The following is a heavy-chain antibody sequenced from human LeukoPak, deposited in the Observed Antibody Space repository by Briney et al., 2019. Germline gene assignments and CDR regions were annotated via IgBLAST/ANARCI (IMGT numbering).Heavy chain of an antibody. V-gene: IGHV3-23*01. CDR3: AKLPGIAAAGTGWFDP. CDR2: ISGSGGST. D-gene: IGHD6-13*01. J-gene: IGHJ5*02. CDR1: GFTFSSYA. Sequence: GGSLRLPCAASGFTFSSYAMSWVRQAPGKGLEWVSAISGSGGSTYYADSVKGRFTISRDNSKNTLYLQMNSLRAEDTAVYYCAKLPGIAAAGTGWFDPWGQGTLVTVSS.